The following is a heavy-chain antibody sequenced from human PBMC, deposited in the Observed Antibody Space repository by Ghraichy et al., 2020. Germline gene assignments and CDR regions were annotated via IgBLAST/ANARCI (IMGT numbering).Heavy chain of an antibody. CDR1: GFIVSSEY. Sequence: GGSLRLSCAGSGFIVSSEYMSWVRQPPGKGLEWVSSFFINAETKYADSVKGRFTISRDNSKNTVFLQMNNLKVEDTAVYYCAKESWLDWGQGSLVTVSS. V-gene: IGHV3-53*01. CDR3: AKESWLD. CDR2: FFINAET. D-gene: IGHD6-19*01. J-gene: IGHJ4*02.